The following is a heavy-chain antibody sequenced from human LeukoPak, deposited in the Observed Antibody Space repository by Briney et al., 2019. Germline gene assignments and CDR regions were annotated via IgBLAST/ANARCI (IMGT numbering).Heavy chain of an antibody. CDR2: ISSSGAST. V-gene: IGHV3-23*01. Sequence: GGSLKLSCAASGFTFSTNAMSWVRQAPGKGLQWVSTISSSGASTDYADSVKGRFTISRDNSQSTLYLQMNSLRAEDTAIYYCAKSHSYYFDYWGQGTLVTVSS. D-gene: IGHD6-6*01. CDR3: AKSHSYYFDY. J-gene: IGHJ4*02. CDR1: GFTFSTNA.